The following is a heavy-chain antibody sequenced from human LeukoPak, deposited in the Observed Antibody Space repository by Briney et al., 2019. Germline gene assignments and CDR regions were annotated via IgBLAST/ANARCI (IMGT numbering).Heavy chain of an antibody. Sequence: PGGSLRLSCSASGFDLGHYEVNSVRQAPGKGLEWIAHISVRAATIYYGDSVEGRFTISRDDAKNSRFLQMNSLRVEDTAIYYCAKDFPHHYATSHGMDLWGQGTPVTVS. CDR3: AKDFPHHYATSHGMDL. CDR2: ISVRAATI. V-gene: IGHV3-48*03. D-gene: IGHD2-2*01. CDR1: GFDLGHYE. J-gene: IGHJ6*02.